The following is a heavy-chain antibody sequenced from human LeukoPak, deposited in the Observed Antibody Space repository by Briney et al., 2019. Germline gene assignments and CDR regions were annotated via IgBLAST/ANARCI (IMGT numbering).Heavy chain of an antibody. Sequence: GGSLRLSCAASGFTFSIYSMNWVRQAPGKGLEWVSSISSSSSYIYYADSVKGRFTISRDNAKNSLYLQMNSLIAEDTAVYYCASPNPRIAARPYYYYYMDVWGKGTTVTVSS. D-gene: IGHD6-6*01. V-gene: IGHV3-21*01. CDR2: ISSSSSYI. CDR3: ASPNPRIAARPYYYYYMDV. J-gene: IGHJ6*03. CDR1: GFTFSIYS.